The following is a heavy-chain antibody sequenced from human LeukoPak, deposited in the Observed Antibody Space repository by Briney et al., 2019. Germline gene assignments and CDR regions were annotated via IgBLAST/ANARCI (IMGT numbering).Heavy chain of an antibody. J-gene: IGHJ4*02. CDR3: ARDSSGWYFDY. CDR1: GGTFSIYA. D-gene: IGHD6-19*01. V-gene: IGHV1-69*01. Sequence: GASVKVSCTASGGTFSIYAISWVRQAPGQGLEWMGGIIPIFGTANYAQKFQGRVTITADESTSTAYMELSSLRSEDTAVYYCARDSSGWYFDYWGQGTLVTVSS. CDR2: IIPIFGTA.